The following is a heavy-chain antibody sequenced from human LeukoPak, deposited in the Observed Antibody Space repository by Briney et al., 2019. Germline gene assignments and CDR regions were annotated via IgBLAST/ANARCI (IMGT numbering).Heavy chain of an antibody. CDR3: ARGPSL. CDR1: GFTLSTYS. Sequence: TGGSLRLPCAASGFTLSTYSINWVRQAPGKGLEWVSCISNSSSHTYYADSVKGRFTISRDNAKNSLYLQMNSLRAEDTAVYYCARGPSLWGQGTLVTVSS. CDR2: ISNSSSHT. D-gene: IGHD3-16*02. V-gene: IGHV3-21*01. J-gene: IGHJ4*02.